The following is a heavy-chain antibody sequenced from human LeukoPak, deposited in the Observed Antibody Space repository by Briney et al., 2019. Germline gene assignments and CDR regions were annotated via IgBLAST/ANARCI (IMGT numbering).Heavy chain of an antibody. V-gene: IGHV4-31*03. CDR3: ARNFDSYNAFDI. D-gene: IGHD3-22*01. Sequence: SETLSLTCTVSGFSISSSDYYWSWIRQHPTKGLEWIGYISYSGSTYYNPSLKSRVTISVDTSKNHFSLRLSSVTAADTAVYYCARNFDSYNAFDIWGQGTMVTVSS. J-gene: IGHJ3*02. CDR1: GFSISSSDYY. CDR2: ISYSGST.